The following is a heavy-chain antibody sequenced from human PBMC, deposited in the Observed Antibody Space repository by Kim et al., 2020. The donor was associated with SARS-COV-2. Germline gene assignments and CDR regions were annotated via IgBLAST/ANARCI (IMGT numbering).Heavy chain of an antibody. Sequence: GGSLRLFCEASGFYVSSYFIHWVRQAPGKGLVWVARINRDGSKAGYADSVKGRFSVSRDNSKNTLYLQMNGLRAEDTAVYYCARDFDYSGNIWGQGTLVT. CDR1: GFYVSSYF. J-gene: IGHJ4*02. D-gene: IGHD4-4*01. V-gene: IGHV3-74*01. CDR2: INRDGSKA. CDR3: ARDFDYSGNI.